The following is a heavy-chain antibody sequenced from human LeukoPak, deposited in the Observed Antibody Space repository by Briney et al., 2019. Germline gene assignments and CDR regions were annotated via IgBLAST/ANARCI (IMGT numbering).Heavy chain of an antibody. J-gene: IGHJ4*02. CDR2: IYSGGST. V-gene: IGHV3-53*01. D-gene: IGHD3-22*01. Sequence: PGGSLRLSCAASGFTVSSNYMSWVRQAPGKGLEWVSVIYSGGSTYYADSVKGRFTISRDNPKNTLYLQMNSLRAEDTAVYYCARGSYYDSSGYYYWGQGTLVTVSS. CDR1: GFTVSSNY. CDR3: ARGSYYDSSGYYY.